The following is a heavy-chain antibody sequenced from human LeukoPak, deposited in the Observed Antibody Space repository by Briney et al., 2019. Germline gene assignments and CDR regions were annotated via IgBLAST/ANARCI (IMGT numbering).Heavy chain of an antibody. Sequence: GGSLRLSCAASGFTFDDYTMHWVRQAPGKGLEWVSLISWDGGSTYYADSVEGRFTISRDNSKNSLYLQMNSLRTEDTALYYCAKDSGSYSNPYYYYGMDVWGQGTTVTVSS. J-gene: IGHJ6*02. CDR1: GFTFDDYT. CDR2: ISWDGGST. CDR3: AKDSGSYSNPYYYYGMDV. D-gene: IGHD1-26*01. V-gene: IGHV3-43*01.